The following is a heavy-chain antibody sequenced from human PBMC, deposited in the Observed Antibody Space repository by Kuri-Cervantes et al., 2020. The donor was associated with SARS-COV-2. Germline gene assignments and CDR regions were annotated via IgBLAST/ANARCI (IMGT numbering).Heavy chain of an antibody. D-gene: IGHD2-2*01. CDR2: IYHRGSS. J-gene: IGHJ6*03. CDR3: AGSSKYYYYMDV. CDR1: GYSISSGYY. Sequence: GSLRLSCAVSGYSISSGYYWGWIRQPPGKGLEWIGIIYHRGSSYYNPSLKSRVTISVDTSKNQFSLKLSSVTAADTAVYYCAGSSKYYYYMDVWGKGTTVTVSS. V-gene: IGHV4-38-2*01.